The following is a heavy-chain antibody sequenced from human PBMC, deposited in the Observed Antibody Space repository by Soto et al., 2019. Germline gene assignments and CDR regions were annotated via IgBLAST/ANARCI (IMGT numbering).Heavy chain of an antibody. CDR1: GDSFSSNIAA. D-gene: IGHD1-26*01. CDR2: TYYRSKWYN. J-gene: IGHJ4*02. V-gene: IGHV6-1*01. Sequence: XPTRALTCAISGDSFSSNIAAWNWIRQSPSRGLEWLGRTYYRSKWYNEYAVSVKSRITIKPDTSKNQFSLQLNSVIPEDTAVYYCAAMQEGALAYWGQGTLVTASS. CDR3: AAMQEGALAY.